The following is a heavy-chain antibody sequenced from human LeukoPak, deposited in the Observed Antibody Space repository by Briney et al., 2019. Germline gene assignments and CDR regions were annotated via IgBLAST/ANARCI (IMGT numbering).Heavy chain of an antibody. CDR1: GFTFSNYW. CDR2: IDKNGREK. Sequence: GGSLRLSCTVSGFTFSNYWMRWVRQAPGKGLEWVASIDKNGREKRYVDSVEGRFTISRDNAKNSVYLQMTSLGAEDTAVYYCATYTQNFGAPGTDYWGQGTLVTVSS. V-gene: IGHV3-7*01. J-gene: IGHJ4*02. CDR3: ATYTQNFGAPGTDY. D-gene: IGHD6-13*01.